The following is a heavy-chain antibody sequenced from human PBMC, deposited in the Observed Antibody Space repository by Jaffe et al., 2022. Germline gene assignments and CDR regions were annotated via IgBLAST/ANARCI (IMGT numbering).Heavy chain of an antibody. D-gene: IGHD1-26*01. CDR1: GGSISSYF. V-gene: IGHV4-59*01. CDR2: ISYSGST. CDR3: ARRKSGSSPPYWFFDL. J-gene: IGHJ2*01. Sequence: QVQLQESGPGLVKPSETLSLTCTVSGGSISSYFWSWIRQPPGKGLEWIGYISYSGSTNHNPSLKSRVTISVDTSKNQFSLRLTSVTAADTAVYYCARRKSGSSPPYWFFDLWGRGTLVTVSS.